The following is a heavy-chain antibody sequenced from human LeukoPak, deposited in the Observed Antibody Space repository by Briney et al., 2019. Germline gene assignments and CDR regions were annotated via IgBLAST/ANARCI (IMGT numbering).Heavy chain of an antibody. V-gene: IGHV3-7*01. Sequence: PGGSLRLSCEVSGVTFSYFWMNWVRQAPGKGLEWVAHKNKDGSQCSYLGSVRGRFTISRDNAKKSLYLQMDGLMTEESAVYYCASRGELSWFGAVRHWGQGILVTVSS. CDR2: KNKDGSQC. J-gene: IGHJ1*01. D-gene: IGHD3-16*01. CDR1: GVTFSYFW. CDR3: ASRGELSWFGAVRH.